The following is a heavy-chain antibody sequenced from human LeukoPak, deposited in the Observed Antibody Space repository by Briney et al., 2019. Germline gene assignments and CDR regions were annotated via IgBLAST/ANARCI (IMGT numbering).Heavy chain of an antibody. CDR1: GGSFSGYH. Sequence: SETLSLTCAVYGGSFSGYHWSWIRQPPGKGLEWIGEINHRGSTNYNPSLKSRVTMSVDTSKNQFSLKLRSVTAADTAVYYCARDGYYFDSSGYYFWGQGTLVTVSS. J-gene: IGHJ4*02. CDR3: ARDGYYFDSSGYYF. D-gene: IGHD3-22*01. V-gene: IGHV4-34*01. CDR2: INHRGST.